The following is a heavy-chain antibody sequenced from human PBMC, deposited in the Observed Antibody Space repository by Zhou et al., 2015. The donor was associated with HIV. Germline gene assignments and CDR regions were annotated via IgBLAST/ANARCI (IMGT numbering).Heavy chain of an antibody. V-gene: IGHV3-23*04. J-gene: IGHJ3*02. CDR2: IGGSAGHI. Sequence: VQLVQSGGGVVQPGRSLTLSCTASGFTFRNYAMHWVRQAPGKGLEWVSFIGGSAGHIFYSDSVKGRFTISRDNSKNTLYLQMNSLRAEDTAVYYCAKVWVEMATIGAFDIWGQGTMVTVSS. D-gene: IGHD5-24*01. CDR3: AKVWVEMATIGAFDI. CDR1: GFTFRNYA.